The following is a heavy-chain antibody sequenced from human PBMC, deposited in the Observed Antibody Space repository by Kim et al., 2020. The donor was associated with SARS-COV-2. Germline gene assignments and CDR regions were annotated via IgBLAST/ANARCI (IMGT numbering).Heavy chain of an antibody. Sequence: ASVKVSCKASGYTFTGYYMHWVRQAPGQGLEWMGWINPNSGGTNYAQKFQGRVTMTRDTSISTAYMELSRLRSDDTAVYYCARRFEAQLWLSGMDVWGQGTTVTVSS. V-gene: IGHV1-2*02. J-gene: IGHJ6*02. CDR3: ARRFEAQLWLSGMDV. D-gene: IGHD5-18*01. CDR2: INPNSGGT. CDR1: GYTFTGYY.